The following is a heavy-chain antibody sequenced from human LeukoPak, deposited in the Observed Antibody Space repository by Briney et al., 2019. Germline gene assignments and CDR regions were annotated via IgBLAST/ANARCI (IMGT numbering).Heavy chain of an antibody. D-gene: IGHD6-13*01. V-gene: IGHV4-34*01. CDR1: GGSFSGYY. J-gene: IGHJ4*02. Sequence: PSETLSLTCAVYGGSFSGYYWSWIRQPPGKGLEWIGEINHSGSTNYNPSLKSRVTISVDTSKNQFSLKLSSVTAADTAVYYCARTTTGCSSSWYFKLKGPYFDYWGQGTLVTVSS. CDR3: ARTTTGCSSSWYFKLKGPYFDY. CDR2: INHSGST.